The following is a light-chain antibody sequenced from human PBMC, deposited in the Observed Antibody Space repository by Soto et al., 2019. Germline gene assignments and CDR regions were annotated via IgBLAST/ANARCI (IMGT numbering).Light chain of an antibody. J-gene: IGKJ1*01. Sequence: DIQMTQSPSSLSASVGDRVTITCRASQGISKYLAWYQQKPGKVPKLLIYAASTLQSGVPSRFSGSGSGTDFTLTISSLQPEDVAKYYCQKYNSAPWTFGQGTKVEIK. CDR1: QGISKY. V-gene: IGKV1-27*01. CDR3: QKYNSAPWT. CDR2: AAS.